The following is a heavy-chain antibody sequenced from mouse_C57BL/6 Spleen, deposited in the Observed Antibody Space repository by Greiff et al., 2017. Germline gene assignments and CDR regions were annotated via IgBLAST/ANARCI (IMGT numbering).Heavy chain of an antibody. CDR3: AREENDYGEDY. CDR2: IYPRSGNT. D-gene: IGHD2-4*01. CDR1: GYTFTSYG. Sequence: QVQLQQSGAELARPGASVKLSCKASGYTFTSYGISWVKQRTGQGLEWIGEIYPRSGNTYYNEKFKGKATLTADKSSRTAYMELLSLTSEDSAVYFCAREENDYGEDYWGQGTTLTVSS. J-gene: IGHJ2*01. V-gene: IGHV1-81*01.